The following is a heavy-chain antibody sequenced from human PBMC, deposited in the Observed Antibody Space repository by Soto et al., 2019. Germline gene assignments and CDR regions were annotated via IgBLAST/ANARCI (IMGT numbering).Heavy chain of an antibody. Sequence: PVGSLRLSCAASGFTFSSYAMSWVRQAPGKGLEWVSAISGSGGSTYYADSVKGRFTISRDNSKNTLYLQMNSLRAEDTAVYYCAKDLRGYDNNWFDPWGQGTLVTVSS. CDR3: AKDLRGYDNNWFDP. D-gene: IGHD5-12*01. CDR2: ISGSGGST. V-gene: IGHV3-23*01. CDR1: GFTFSSYA. J-gene: IGHJ5*02.